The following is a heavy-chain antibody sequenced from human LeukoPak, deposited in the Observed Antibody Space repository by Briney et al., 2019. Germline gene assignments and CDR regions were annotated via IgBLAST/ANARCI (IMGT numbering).Heavy chain of an antibody. CDR2: ISSNGGST. V-gene: IGHV3-64*01. Sequence: PGGSLRLSCAASGSTFSSYAMHWVRQAPGKGLEYVSAISSNGGSTYYANSVKGRFTISRDNFKNTLYLQMGSLRAEDMAVYYCARDPSDYWGQGTLVTVSS. CDR1: GSTFSSYA. J-gene: IGHJ4*02. CDR3: ARDPSDY.